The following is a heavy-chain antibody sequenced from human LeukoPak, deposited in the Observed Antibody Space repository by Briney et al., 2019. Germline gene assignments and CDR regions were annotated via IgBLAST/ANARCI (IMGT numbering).Heavy chain of an antibody. D-gene: IGHD4-17*01. CDR2: INHSGST. CDR3: ASRGTVTNLYGMDV. V-gene: IGHV4-34*01. Sequence: SETLSLTCAVYGGSFSGYYRSWIRQPPGKGLEWIGEINHSGSTNYNPSLKSRVTISVDTSKNQFSLKLSSVTAADTAVYYCASRGTVTNLYGMDVWGQGTTVTVSS. J-gene: IGHJ6*02. CDR1: GGSFSGYY.